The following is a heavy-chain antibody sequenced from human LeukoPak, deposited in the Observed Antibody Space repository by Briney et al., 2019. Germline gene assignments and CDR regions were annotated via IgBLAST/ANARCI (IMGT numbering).Heavy chain of an antibody. Sequence: GGSLRLSCAPSGFTFSRHGMHWVRQAPGKGLEWVSSISSSSSYIYYADSVKGRFTISRDNAKNSLYLQMNSLRAEDTAVYYCARRLRRYCSSTSCYIFDYWGQGTLVTVSS. D-gene: IGHD2-2*02. J-gene: IGHJ4*02. CDR3: ARRLRRYCSSTSCYIFDY. CDR1: GFTFSRHG. CDR2: ISSSSSYI. V-gene: IGHV3-21*01.